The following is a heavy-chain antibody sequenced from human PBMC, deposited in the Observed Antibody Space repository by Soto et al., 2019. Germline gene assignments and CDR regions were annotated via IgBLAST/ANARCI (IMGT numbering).Heavy chain of an antibody. CDR3: ANAGWITGTTGAFDI. Sequence: GGSLRLSCAASGFTFSNYAMRWVRQAPGKGLEWVSAISGSGGGTYYADSVKGRFTISRDNSKNTLYLQMNSLRAEDTAVYYCANAGWITGTTGAFDIWGQGTMVTVSS. D-gene: IGHD1-20*01. V-gene: IGHV3-23*01. J-gene: IGHJ3*02. CDR2: ISGSGGGT. CDR1: GFTFSNYA.